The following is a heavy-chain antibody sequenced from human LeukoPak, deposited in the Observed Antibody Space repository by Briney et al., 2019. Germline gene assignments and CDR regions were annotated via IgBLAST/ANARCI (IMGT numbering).Heavy chain of an antibody. Sequence: PGGSLRLSCAASGFTFNNAWMSWVRQAPGKGLEWVGRIKIKTDGETTDYAPPMKGKFTLSRDDSKNTLYLQMTSLKTEDTAVYYCSTEPCGGACSQYYFDYWGQGPLVTVPS. V-gene: IGHV3-15*01. CDR2: IKIKTDGETT. J-gene: IGHJ4*02. D-gene: IGHD2-21*02. CDR1: GFTFNNAW. CDR3: STEPCGGACSQYYFDY.